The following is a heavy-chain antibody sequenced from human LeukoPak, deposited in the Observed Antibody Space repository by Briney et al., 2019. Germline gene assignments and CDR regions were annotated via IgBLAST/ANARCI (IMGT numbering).Heavy chain of an antibody. V-gene: IGHV3-21*01. J-gene: IGHJ3*02. D-gene: IGHD3-10*01. Sequence: GGSLRLSCAASGSTFSSYSMNWVRQAPGKGLEWVSSISSSSSYIYYADSVKGRFTISRDNAKNSLYLQMNSLRAEDTAVYYCARDLWFGELLGSLDAFDIWGQGTMVTVSS. CDR1: GSTFSSYS. CDR3: ARDLWFGELLGSLDAFDI. CDR2: ISSSSSYI.